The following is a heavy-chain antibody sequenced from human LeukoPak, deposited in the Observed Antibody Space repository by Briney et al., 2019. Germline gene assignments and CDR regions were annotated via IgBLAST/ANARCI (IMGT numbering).Heavy chain of an antibody. J-gene: IGHJ4*02. Sequence: PSETLSLTCAVSGGSISSSNWWSWVRQPPEKGLEWVAFIRYDGSNKYYADSVKGRFTISRDNSKNTLYLQMNSLRAEDTAVYYCAKWASSSSGLDYWGQGTLVTVSS. CDR3: AKWASSSSGLDY. CDR1: GGSISSSNW. V-gene: IGHV3-30*02. D-gene: IGHD6-6*01. CDR2: IRYDGSNK.